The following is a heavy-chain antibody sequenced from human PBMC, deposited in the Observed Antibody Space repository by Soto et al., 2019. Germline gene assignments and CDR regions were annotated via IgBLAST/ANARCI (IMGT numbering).Heavy chain of an antibody. CDR2: IFDSETA. J-gene: IGHJ3*01. CDR1: GGSVSSGGYY. D-gene: IGHD3-3*01. CDR3: ARENFGVVIHDAFDL. Sequence: QVQLQESGPGLVKTSQTLSLTCTVSGGSVSSGGYYWNWILQHPGKGLEWLGYIFDSETAYYNPSLKSRLTISMDTSKNQFSLKVTSVTPADTAVYYCARENFGVVIHDAFDLWGQGTMVTVSS. V-gene: IGHV4-31*03.